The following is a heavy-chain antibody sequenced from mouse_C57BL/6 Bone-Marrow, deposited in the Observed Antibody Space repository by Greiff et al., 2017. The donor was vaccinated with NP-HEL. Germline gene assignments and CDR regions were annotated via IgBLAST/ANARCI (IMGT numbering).Heavy chain of an antibody. CDR2: IYPGNSDT. V-gene: IGHV1-5*01. CDR1: GYTFTSYW. Sequence: EVQLQQSGTVLARPGASVKMSCKTSGYTFTSYWMHWVKQRPGQGLEWIGAIYPGNSDTSYNQKFKGKAKLTAVTSASTAYMELSSLTNEDSAVYYCYYYGSSYWYFDVWGTGTTVTVSS. CDR3: YYYGSSYWYFDV. J-gene: IGHJ1*03. D-gene: IGHD1-1*01.